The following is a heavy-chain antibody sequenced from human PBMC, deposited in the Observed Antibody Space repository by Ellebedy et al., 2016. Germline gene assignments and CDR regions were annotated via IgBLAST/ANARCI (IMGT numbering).Heavy chain of an antibody. CDR3: ARKVGATTGFDY. CDR2: IIPIFGTA. V-gene: IGHV1-69*13. D-gene: IGHD1-26*01. Sequence: SVKVSXKASRGTFSSYAISWVRQAPGQGLEWMGGIIPIFGTANYAQKFQGRVTITADESTSTAYMELSSLRSEDTAVYYCARKVGATTGFDYWGQGTLVTVSS. J-gene: IGHJ4*02. CDR1: RGTFSSYA.